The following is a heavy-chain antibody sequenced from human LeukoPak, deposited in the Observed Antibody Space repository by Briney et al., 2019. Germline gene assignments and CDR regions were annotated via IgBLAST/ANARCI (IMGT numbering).Heavy chain of an antibody. CDR3: ARTYDFGRGPPGDAFDN. CDR2: ISYDGSNK. Sequence: GGSLRLSCAASGFTFSSYAMHWVRQAPGKGLEWVAVISYDGSNKYYADSVKGRFTISRDNAKESVFLQMNSLRADDTAVYYCARTYDFGRGPPGDAFDNWGPGTLVIVSS. D-gene: IGHD3-3*01. J-gene: IGHJ3*02. CDR1: GFTFSSYA. V-gene: IGHV3-30-3*01.